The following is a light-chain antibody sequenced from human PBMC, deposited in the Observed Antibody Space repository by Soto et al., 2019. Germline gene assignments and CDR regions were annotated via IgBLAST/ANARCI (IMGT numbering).Light chain of an antibody. CDR2: AAS. CDR3: QQIYSTPRT. CDR1: QSISSY. J-gene: IGKJ1*01. V-gene: IGKV1-39*01. Sequence: DIPMTQSPSSLSASVGARVTITCRASQSISSYLNWYQQKPGKAPKLLIYAASSLQSGVPSRFSGSGSGTDFTLTISSLQPEDFATYYCQQIYSTPRTFGKGTKVEIK.